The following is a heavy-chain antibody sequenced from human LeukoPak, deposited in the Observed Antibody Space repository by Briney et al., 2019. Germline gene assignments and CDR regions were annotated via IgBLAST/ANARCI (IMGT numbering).Heavy chain of an antibody. CDR3: ARDLFYYYYYGMDV. Sequence: GGSLRLSCAASGFTFSDFYMTWIRQAPGKGLEWVSYISNRGTTIHYADSVRGRFTISRDNAKKSLYLQMNGLRAEDTAVYYCARDLFYYYYYGMDVWGQGTTVTVSS. J-gene: IGHJ6*02. D-gene: IGHD2/OR15-2a*01. CDR1: GFTFSDFY. V-gene: IGHV3-11*01. CDR2: ISNRGTTI.